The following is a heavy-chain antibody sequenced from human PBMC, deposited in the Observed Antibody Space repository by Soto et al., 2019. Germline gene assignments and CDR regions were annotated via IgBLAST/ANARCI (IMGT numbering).Heavy chain of an antibody. V-gene: IGHV1-58*02. CDR1: WITLSSSA. CDR2: IVFGSGNT. Sequence: GASGKGSCQAFWITLSSSAMEWGRPAPGQRPEGIGWIVFGSGNTNYAQKVQERVTITRDMSTSTAYMELCSLRSEDTAVYYCAATYYDFWSGPTHPGYYMDVWGKGTTVTVSS. D-gene: IGHD3-3*01. CDR3: AATYYDFWSGPTHPGYYMDV. J-gene: IGHJ6*03.